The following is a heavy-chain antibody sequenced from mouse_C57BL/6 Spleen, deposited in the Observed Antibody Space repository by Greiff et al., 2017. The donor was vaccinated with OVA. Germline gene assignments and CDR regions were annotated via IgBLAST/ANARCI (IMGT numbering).Heavy chain of an antibody. V-gene: IGHV1-15*01. CDR2: IDPEPGGT. CDR1: GYTFTDYE. Sequence: QVQLQQSGAELVRPGASVTLSCKASGYTFTDYEMHWVKQTPVHGLEWIGAIDPEPGGTAYNQKFKGKAILTADKSSSTAYMELRSLTSEDSAGYDCTRGGTVVETGFADWGQGTLVTVSA. D-gene: IGHD1-1*01. CDR3: TRGGTVVETGFAD. J-gene: IGHJ3*01.